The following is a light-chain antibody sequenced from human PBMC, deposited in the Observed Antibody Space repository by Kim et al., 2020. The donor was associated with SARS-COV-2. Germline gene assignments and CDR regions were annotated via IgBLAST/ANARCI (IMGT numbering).Light chain of an antibody. CDR2: GAS. CDR1: QSVSSSY. J-gene: IGKJ2*01. Sequence: IVLTQSPVTLTLSPGERATLPCRASQSVSSSYLAWYQQRPGQAPRLLIYGASSRATGIPDRFSGSGSGTDFTLTISRLEPEDFAVYYCQEYGSSPPYTFGQGTRLEI. CDR3: QEYGSSPPYT. V-gene: IGKV3-20*01.